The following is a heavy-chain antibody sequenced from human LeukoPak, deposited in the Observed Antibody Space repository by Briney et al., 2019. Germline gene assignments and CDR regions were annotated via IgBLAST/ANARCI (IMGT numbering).Heavy chain of an antibody. CDR1: GGTFSSYA. CDR3: ARMDTAMALDY. Sequence: ASVKVSCKASGGTFSSYAISWVRQAPGQGLEWMGWISAYNGNINYAQKLQGRVTMTTDTSTSTAYMELRSLRSDDTAVYYCARMDTAMALDYWGQGTLVTVSS. V-gene: IGHV1-18*01. CDR2: ISAYNGNI. D-gene: IGHD5-18*01. J-gene: IGHJ4*02.